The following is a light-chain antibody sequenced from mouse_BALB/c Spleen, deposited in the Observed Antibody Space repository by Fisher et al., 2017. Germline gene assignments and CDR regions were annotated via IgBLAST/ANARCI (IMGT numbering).Light chain of an antibody. J-gene: IGKJ5*01. Sequence: IVLTQTPAIMSASPGEKVTITCSASSSVSYMHWYQQKSSTSPKLWIYDTSKLASGVPGRFSGSGSGTSYSLTISRMEAVDAATYYCQQWSSSPLTFGAGTKLELK. V-gene: IGKV4-59*01. CDR1: SSVSY. CDR2: DTS. CDR3: QQWSSSPLT.